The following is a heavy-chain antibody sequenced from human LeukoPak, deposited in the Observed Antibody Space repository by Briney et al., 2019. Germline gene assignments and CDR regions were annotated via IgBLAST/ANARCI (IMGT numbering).Heavy chain of an antibody. Sequence: SETLSLTCAVYGGSFSGYYWSWIRQPPGKGLEWIGEINHSGSTNYNPSLKSRVTISVDTSKNQFSLKLSSVTAADTAVYYCARDRPDDYVWGSYHYSDYWGQGILVTVSS. V-gene: IGHV4-34*01. J-gene: IGHJ4*02. CDR1: GGSFSGYY. CDR3: ARDRPDDYVWGSYHYSDY. D-gene: IGHD3-16*02. CDR2: INHSGST.